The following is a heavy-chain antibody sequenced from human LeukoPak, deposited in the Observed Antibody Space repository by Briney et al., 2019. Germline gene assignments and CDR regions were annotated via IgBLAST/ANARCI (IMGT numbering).Heavy chain of an antibody. CDR3: ARGMAVAGNYYYYYGMDV. D-gene: IGHD6-19*01. Sequence: SQTLSLTCDISGDSVSSNSAAWNWIRQSPSRGLEWLGRTYYRSKWYNDYAVSVKSRITINPDTSKNQFSLQLNSVTPEVTAVYYCARGMAVAGNYYYYYGMDVWGQGTTVTVSS. J-gene: IGHJ6*02. V-gene: IGHV6-1*01. CDR2: TYYRSKWYN. CDR1: GDSVSSNSAA.